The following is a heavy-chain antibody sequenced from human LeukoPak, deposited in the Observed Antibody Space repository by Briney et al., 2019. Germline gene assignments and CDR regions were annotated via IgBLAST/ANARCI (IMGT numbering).Heavy chain of an antibody. CDR1: GYTFTSYA. J-gene: IGHJ4*02. V-gene: IGHV1-3*01. CDR3: ARDGYSSGWYVDYFDY. D-gene: IGHD6-19*01. CDR2: INAGNGNT. Sequence: ASVKVSCKASGYTFTSYAMHWVRQAPGQRLEWMGWINAGNGNTKYSQKSQGRVTITRDTSASTAYMELSSLRSEDTAVYYCARDGYSSGWYVDYFDYWGQGTLVTVSS.